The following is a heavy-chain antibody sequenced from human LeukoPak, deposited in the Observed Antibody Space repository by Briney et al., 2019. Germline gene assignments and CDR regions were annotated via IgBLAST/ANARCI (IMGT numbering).Heavy chain of an antibody. CDR1: GVSVSNYY. CDR3: ARHFAYSSSSYFDY. Sequence: SETLSLTCSVSGVSVSNYYWSWIRQPPGKGLEWIGYVYYTGSTNYNPSLKSRVTMFEDKSKNQFSLRLYSVTVADTAVYYCARHFAYSSSSYFDYWGQGTLVTVSS. D-gene: IGHD6-6*01. V-gene: IGHV4-59*08. CDR2: VYYTGST. J-gene: IGHJ4*02.